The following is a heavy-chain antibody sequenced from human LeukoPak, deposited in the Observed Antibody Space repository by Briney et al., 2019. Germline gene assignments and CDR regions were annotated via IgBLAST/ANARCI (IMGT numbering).Heavy chain of an antibody. CDR1: GFTFSTYT. J-gene: IGHJ4*02. D-gene: IGHD1-7*01. CDR3: AKDPRPYNWNSGVDY. CDR2: ISYDGSNK. Sequence: PGGSLRLSCAASGFTFSTYTIHWVRLAPGEGLEWVAAISYDGSNKYYADSVKGRFTISRDNSKNTLYLQMNSLRAEDTAVYYCAKDPRPYNWNSGVDYWGQGTLVTVSS. V-gene: IGHV3-30-3*01.